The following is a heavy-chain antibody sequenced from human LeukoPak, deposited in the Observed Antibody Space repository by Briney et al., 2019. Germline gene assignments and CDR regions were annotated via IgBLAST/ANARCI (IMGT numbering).Heavy chain of an antibody. J-gene: IGHJ4*02. CDR2: ISAYNGNT. CDR3: ARDGYCSGGSCYEPFDY. Sequence: ASVKVSCKASGYTFTSYGISWVRQAPGQGLEWMGWISAYNGNTNYAQKLQGRVTMTTDTSTCTAYMELRSLRSDDTAVYYCARDGYCSGGSCYEPFDYWGQGTLVTVSS. D-gene: IGHD2-15*01. V-gene: IGHV1-18*01. CDR1: GYTFTSYG.